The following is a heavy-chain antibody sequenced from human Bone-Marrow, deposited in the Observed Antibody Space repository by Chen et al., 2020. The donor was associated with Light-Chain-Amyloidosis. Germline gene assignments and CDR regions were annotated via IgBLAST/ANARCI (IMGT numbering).Heavy chain of an antibody. CDR2: VSGSTVST. CDR3: TRKGGYFDF. V-gene: IGHV3-23*04. J-gene: IGHJ4*02. D-gene: IGHD3-10*01. CDR1: GFNFSSFG. Sequence: EGEGGESGGGLVQPGGPLRLSCATSGFNFSSFGMSWVRQAPGKGLEWVSTVSGSTVSTYYAGAVKGRFIISRDNSKPPLSLPIPGLRAGDTAVYFCTRKGGYFDFWGQGSLVTVSS.